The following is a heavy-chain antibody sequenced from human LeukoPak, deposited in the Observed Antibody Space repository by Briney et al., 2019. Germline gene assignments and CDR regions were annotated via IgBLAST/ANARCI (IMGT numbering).Heavy chain of an antibody. Sequence: GASVKVSCKASGYTFTGYYMHWVRQAPGQGLERMGWINPNSGGTNYAQKVMGLVTMITDKSTTTAYMEMRSLRSDDTAVYYCARGGLVVVVAATPSTTPGLLHWLDPWGQGTLVSVSS. V-gene: IGHV1-2*02. D-gene: IGHD2-15*01. J-gene: IGHJ5*02. CDR1: GYTFTGYY. CDR3: ARGGLVVVVAATPSTTPGLLHWLDP. CDR2: INPNSGGT.